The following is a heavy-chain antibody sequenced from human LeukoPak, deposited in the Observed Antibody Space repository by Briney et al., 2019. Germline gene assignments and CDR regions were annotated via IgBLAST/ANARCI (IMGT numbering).Heavy chain of an antibody. V-gene: IGHV4-39*01. Sequence: SETLSLTCTVSGGSISSSSYYWGWIRQPPGKGLEWFGSIYYSGSTYYNPSLKSRVTTSVDTSKNQFSLKLRSVTAADTAVYYCARSYYYASGSYYPPNYWGQGTLVTVSS. J-gene: IGHJ4*02. CDR1: GGSISSSSYY. CDR3: ARSYYYASGSYYPPNY. CDR2: IYYSGST. D-gene: IGHD3-10*01.